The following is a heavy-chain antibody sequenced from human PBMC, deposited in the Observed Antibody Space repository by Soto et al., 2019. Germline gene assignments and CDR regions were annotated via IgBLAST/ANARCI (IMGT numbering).Heavy chain of an antibody. CDR2: IVPVFGRP. CDR3: AREGSGYKV. D-gene: IGHD5-12*01. Sequence: ASVNDTFKASGGSFSNFGISWVRQAPGQGLEWMGGIVPVFGRPNYAQRFRGRLTITADESTSTGYMELISLRSDDTSVYYCAREGSGYKVWGQGTQVTVSS. CDR1: GGSFSNFG. V-gene: IGHV1-69*13. J-gene: IGHJ4*02.